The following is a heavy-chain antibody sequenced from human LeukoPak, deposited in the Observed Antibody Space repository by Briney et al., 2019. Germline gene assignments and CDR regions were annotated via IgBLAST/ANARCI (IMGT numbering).Heavy chain of an antibody. CDR2: IWYDGSNK. D-gene: IGHD2-15*01. J-gene: IGHJ4*02. CDR3: ARGRYCSGGSCYQAFDY. Sequence: GGSLRLSCAASGFTFSNYGMHWVRQAPGKGLEWVAVIWYDGSNKYYADSVKGRFTISRDNSKNTLYLQMNSLRAEDTAVYYCARGRYCSGGSCYQAFDYWGQGTLVTVSS. V-gene: IGHV3-33*08. CDR1: GFTFSNYG.